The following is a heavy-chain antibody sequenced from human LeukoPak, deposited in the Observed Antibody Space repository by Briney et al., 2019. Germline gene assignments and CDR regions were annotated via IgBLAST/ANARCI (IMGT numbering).Heavy chain of an antibody. D-gene: IGHD3-10*01. CDR3: ARLLLRRATMVRGVREYYYYMDV. V-gene: IGHV4-59*12. J-gene: IGHJ6*03. Sequence: SETLSLTCTVSGGSISSYYWSWIRQPPGKGLEWIGYIYYSGSTNYNPSLKSRVTISVDTSKNQFSLKLSSVTAADTAVYYCARLLLRRATMVRGVREYYYYMDVWGKGTTVTISS. CDR1: GGSISSYY. CDR2: IYYSGST.